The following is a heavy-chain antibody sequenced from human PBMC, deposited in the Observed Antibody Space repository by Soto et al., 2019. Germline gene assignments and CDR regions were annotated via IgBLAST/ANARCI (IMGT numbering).Heavy chain of an antibody. V-gene: IGHV6-1*01. J-gene: IGHJ6*02. CDR2: TYYRSKWYN. CDR3: AREGYSYGSPLYYYGMDV. D-gene: IGHD5-18*01. Sequence: SQTLSLTCAISGDSVSSNSAAWNWIRQSPSRGLEWLGRTYYRSKWYNDYAVSVKSRITINPDTSKNQFSLQLNSVTPEDTAVYHCAREGYSYGSPLYYYGMDVWGQGTTVTVSS. CDR1: GDSVSSNSAA.